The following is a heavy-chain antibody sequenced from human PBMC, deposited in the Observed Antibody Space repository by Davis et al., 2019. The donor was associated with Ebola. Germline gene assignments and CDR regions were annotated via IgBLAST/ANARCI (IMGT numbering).Heavy chain of an antibody. CDR3: ARVSAPRMGQFLVWLFGPYFDQ. J-gene: IGHJ4*02. V-gene: IGHV4-39*07. CDR2: IYYSGST. CDR1: GGSLYTTDYY. Sequence: PSETLSLTCTVSGGSLYTTDYYWGWIRQPPGRGLEWIAHIYYSGSTYYNPSLKSRVTISIDTSKNLFSLNLNSVTAADTALYYCARVSAPRMGQFLVWLFGPYFDQWGQGTLVTVSS. D-gene: IGHD3-3*01.